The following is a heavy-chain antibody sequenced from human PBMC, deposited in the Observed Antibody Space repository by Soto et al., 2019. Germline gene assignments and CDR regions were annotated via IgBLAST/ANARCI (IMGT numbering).Heavy chain of an antibody. V-gene: IGHV4-59*01. CDR1: GGSISSYY. Sequence: SETLSLTCTVSGGSISSYYWSWIRQPPGKGLEWIGYIYYSGSTNYNPSLKSRVTISVDTSKNQFSLKLSSVTAADTAVYYCARGITIFGVPTMPWFDPWGKGTLVTLSS. CDR3: ARGITIFGVPTMPWFDP. J-gene: IGHJ5*02. CDR2: IYYSGST. D-gene: IGHD3-3*01.